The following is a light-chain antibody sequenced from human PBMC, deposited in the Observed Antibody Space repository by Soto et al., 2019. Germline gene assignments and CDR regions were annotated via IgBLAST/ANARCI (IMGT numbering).Light chain of an antibody. Sequence: QSALTQPAFVSGSPGQSITISCTGTNSDVGGYNFVSWYQQHPGKVPKLMIYDVTNRPSGVSNRFSGSKSGNTASLTISGLQAEDEADYYCSSYTSSSTLVFGTATNFTVL. CDR1: NSDVGGYNF. V-gene: IGLV2-14*01. CDR2: DVT. CDR3: SSYTSSSTLV. J-gene: IGLJ1*01.